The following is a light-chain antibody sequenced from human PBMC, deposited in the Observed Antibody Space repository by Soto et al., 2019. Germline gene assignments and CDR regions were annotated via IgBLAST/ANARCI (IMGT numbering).Light chain of an antibody. Sequence: EIVLTQSPATVSLSPGDRATLSCRASQSIGNSLAWYQQKAGQAPRLLIYDASSRASGIPARFSGSGSGTDFTLTISSLEPEYFAVYFCQQGTFGQGTKVEI. CDR1: QSIGNS. J-gene: IGKJ1*01. CDR2: DAS. V-gene: IGKV3-11*01. CDR3: QQGT.